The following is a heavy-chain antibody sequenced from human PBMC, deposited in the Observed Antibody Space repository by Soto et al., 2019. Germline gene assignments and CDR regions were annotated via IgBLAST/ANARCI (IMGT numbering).Heavy chain of an antibody. D-gene: IGHD6-19*01. V-gene: IGHV1-18*01. Sequence: GSSVKVSCKASGYTFTSYGISWVRQAPGQGLEWMGWISAYNGNTNYAQKLQGRVTMTTDTSTSTAYMELRSLRSDDTAVYYCAASKWLVTPRDAFYIWGQGTMVTVSS. J-gene: IGHJ3*02. CDR3: AASKWLVTPRDAFYI. CDR2: ISAYNGNT. CDR1: GYTFTSYG.